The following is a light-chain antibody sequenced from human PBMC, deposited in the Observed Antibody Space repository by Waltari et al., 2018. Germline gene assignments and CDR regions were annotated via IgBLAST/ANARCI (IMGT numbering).Light chain of an antibody. CDR3: MVWHNNAHVA. V-gene: IGLV5-45*02. J-gene: IGLJ2*01. CDR2: YKSDSDK. Sequence: QAVLTQPSSLSASPGASASLTCTLRSDINFGTYRIYWYQPKPGSPPQYLPRYKSDSDKPKGSGFPSRFAGCKDASANAGILLIAGRQSEDEADYYCMVWHNNAHVAFGGGTKLTVL. CDR1: SDINFGTYR.